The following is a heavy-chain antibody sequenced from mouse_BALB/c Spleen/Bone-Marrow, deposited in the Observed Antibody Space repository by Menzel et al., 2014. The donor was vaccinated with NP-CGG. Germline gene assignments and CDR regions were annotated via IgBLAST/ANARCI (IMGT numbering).Heavy chain of an antibody. CDR3: ARRYDYGYGPFAY. J-gene: IGHJ3*01. V-gene: IGHV5-12-2*01. CDR2: ISNRGGTT. CDR1: GFTFSNYT. D-gene: IGHD1-2*01. Sequence: DVHLVESGGGLVQPGGSLKLSCAASGFTFSNYTMSWIRQTPEKRLEWVAYISNRGGTTYYPDTVKGRFAISRDNAKNSLYLQMSSLKSEDTVMYYCARRYDYGYGPFAYWGQGTLVTVSA.